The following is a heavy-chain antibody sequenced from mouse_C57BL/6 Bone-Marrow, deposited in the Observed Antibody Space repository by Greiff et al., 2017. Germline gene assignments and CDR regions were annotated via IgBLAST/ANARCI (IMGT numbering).Heavy chain of an antibody. Sequence: EVKLQESGGGLVQPGGSMKLSCAASGFTFSDAWMDWVRQSPEKGLEWVAEIRNKANNHATYYAWSVKGRFTISRDDSKSGVYLQMNSLRAEDTGIYYCTRAHYYGSPYWYFDVWGTGTTVTVSS. CDR3: TRAHYYGSPYWYFDV. V-gene: IGHV6-6*01. J-gene: IGHJ1*03. D-gene: IGHD1-1*01. CDR1: GFTFSDAW. CDR2: IRNKANNHAT.